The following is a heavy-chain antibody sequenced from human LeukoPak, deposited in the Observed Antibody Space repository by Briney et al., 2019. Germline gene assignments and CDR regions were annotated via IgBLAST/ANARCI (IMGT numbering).Heavy chain of an antibody. CDR3: AKDAYGGYSYGLIDY. Sequence: PGGSLRLSCAASGFTFSTYEMNWVRQAPGKGLEWVSYISSSGSTIYYADSVKGRFTISRDNAKNSLYLQMNSQRVEDTAVYYCAKDAYGGYSYGLIDYWGQGTLVTVSS. CDR2: ISSSGSTI. D-gene: IGHD5-18*01. V-gene: IGHV3-48*03. CDR1: GFTFSTYE. J-gene: IGHJ4*02.